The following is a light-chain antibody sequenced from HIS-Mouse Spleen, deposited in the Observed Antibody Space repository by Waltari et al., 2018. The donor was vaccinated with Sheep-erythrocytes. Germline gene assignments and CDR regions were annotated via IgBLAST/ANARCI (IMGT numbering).Light chain of an antibody. CDR1: SSDVGSYNL. Sequence: QSALTQPASVSGSPGQSITIACTGTSSDVGSYNLVPWYHQRPGKAAKLMIYEGSKRPSGVSTRFSGSKSGNTASLTISGLQAEDEADYYCCSYAGSSTPWVFGGGTKLTVL. CDR2: EGS. J-gene: IGLJ3*02. CDR3: CSYAGSSTPWV. V-gene: IGLV2-23*01.